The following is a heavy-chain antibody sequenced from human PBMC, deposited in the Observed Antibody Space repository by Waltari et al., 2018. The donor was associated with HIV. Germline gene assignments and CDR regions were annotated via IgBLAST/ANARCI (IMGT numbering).Heavy chain of an antibody. V-gene: IGHV3-23*01. CDR1: GFTFEGYA. J-gene: IGHJ4*02. CDR2: IRGSGGST. CDR3: AKCRGSGSDY. Sequence: EVQLLESGGGLVQPGGSLRLSCAASGFTFEGYAMTWVRLAPGKGLGWVAGIRGSGGSTVYADSVKGRFAISRDNAKNTLYLQMNTLRAEDTAVYYCAKCRGSGSDYWGQGAQVTVSS. D-gene: IGHD3-10*01.